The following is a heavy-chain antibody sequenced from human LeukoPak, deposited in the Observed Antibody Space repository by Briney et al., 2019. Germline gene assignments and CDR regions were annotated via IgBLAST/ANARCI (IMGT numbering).Heavy chain of an antibody. D-gene: IGHD3-3*01. Sequence: GGSLRLSCAASGFMFDDYGMSWVRQAPGKGLEWVSGINWKGDKTGYADSVKGRFTISRDNAKNSLYLQMNSLRAEDTAVYYCVRDFRFLEDYWGQGTLVTVSS. J-gene: IGHJ4*02. CDR3: VRDFRFLEDY. CDR1: GFMFDDYG. CDR2: INWKGDKT. V-gene: IGHV3-20*04.